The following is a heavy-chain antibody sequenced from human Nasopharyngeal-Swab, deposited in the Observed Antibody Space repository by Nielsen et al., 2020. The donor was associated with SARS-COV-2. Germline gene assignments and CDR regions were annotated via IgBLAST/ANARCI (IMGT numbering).Heavy chain of an antibody. CDR3: ARGSISAAGTQDF. V-gene: IGHV3-74*01. CDR2: LNSLGSGT. CDR1: GFTFSNHW. J-gene: IGHJ4*02. Sequence: WGSLRLSCAASGFTFSNHWMHWVRQAPGKGLVWVSRLNSLGSGTSYADSVKGRFTISRDNTRNTLYLQMHSLRAEDTAVYYCARGSISAAGTQDFWGQGTLVTVSS. D-gene: IGHD6-13*01.